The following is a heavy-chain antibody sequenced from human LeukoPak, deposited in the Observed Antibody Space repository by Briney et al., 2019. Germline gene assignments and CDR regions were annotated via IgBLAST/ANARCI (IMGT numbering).Heavy chain of an antibody. CDR2: IYSGGST. J-gene: IGHJ6*02. V-gene: IGHV3-53*01. CDR3: ARGTVWRLGSYGLDV. Sequence: GGSLRLSCVASGFTVSSKYMSWVRQAPGKGLEWVSVIYSGGSTYYGESVKGRFTIARDNSKNTVYLQMNALRAEDSAVYYCARGTVWRLGSYGLDVWGQGTTVTVSS. CDR1: GFTVSSKY. D-gene: IGHD3-16*01.